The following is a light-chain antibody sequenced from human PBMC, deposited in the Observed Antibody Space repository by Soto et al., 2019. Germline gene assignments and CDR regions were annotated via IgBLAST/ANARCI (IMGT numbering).Light chain of an antibody. Sequence: QPVLTQPPSLSGAPGQRVTISCTGSSSNIGANYHVHWYQQLPGTAPKLLIYDNNNRPSGVPDRFSGSKSGTSASLAITGLRAEDEANYYCQSYDSSLSGDVVFGGGTKVTVL. CDR2: DNN. CDR1: SSNIGANYH. V-gene: IGLV1-40*01. J-gene: IGLJ2*01. CDR3: QSYDSSLSGDVV.